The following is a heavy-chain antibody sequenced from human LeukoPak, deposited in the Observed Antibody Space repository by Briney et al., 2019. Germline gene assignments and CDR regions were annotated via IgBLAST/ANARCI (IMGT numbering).Heavy chain of an antibody. CDR1: GGTFSSYA. V-gene: IGHV1-69*13. Sequence: SVKVSCKASGGTFSSYAISWVRQAPGQGLEWMGGIIPIFGTANYAQKFQGRVTITADESTSTAYMELSSLRSEDTAVYYCARQGPGDSSGYYYFFDYWGQGTLVTVSS. CDR2: IIPIFGTA. D-gene: IGHD3-22*01. J-gene: IGHJ4*02. CDR3: ARQGPGDSSGYYYFFDY.